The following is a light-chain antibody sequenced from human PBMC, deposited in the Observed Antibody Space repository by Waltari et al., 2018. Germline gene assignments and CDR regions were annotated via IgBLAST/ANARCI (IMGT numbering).Light chain of an antibody. V-gene: IGLV2-14*01. CDR1: SSDVDGSNY. J-gene: IGLJ2*01. CDR2: EVT. Sequence: QSALTQPASLSGSPGQSITLSCTGASSDVDGSNYVSWYQHHPGKAPKLMIYEVTNRPSGVSNRFSGSRSGNTASLTISGLQAEDEADYYCTSYISSSIVIFGGGTKLTVL. CDR3: TSYISSSIVI.